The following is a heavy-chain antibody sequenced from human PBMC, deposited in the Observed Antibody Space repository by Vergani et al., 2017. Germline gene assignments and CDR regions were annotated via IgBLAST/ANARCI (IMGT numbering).Heavy chain of an antibody. CDR1: GYIFSNFW. J-gene: IGHJ3*01. CDR3: TSGGHGSENGEALQL. V-gene: IGHV5-51*01. CDR2: IYPGDSEV. Sequence: EKQLVQSGSETKKPGESLKISCQAFGYIFSNFWIGWVRQRPGRGLEWMGIIYPGDSEVKSNPTFRGQVIFSVDTSVNTAYLQWRSLQVSDTATYFCTSGGHGSENGEALQLWGQGTNITVSS. D-gene: IGHD3-10*01.